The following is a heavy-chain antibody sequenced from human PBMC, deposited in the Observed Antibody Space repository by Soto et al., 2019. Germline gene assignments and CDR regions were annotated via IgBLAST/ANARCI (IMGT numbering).Heavy chain of an antibody. CDR2: IYYSGST. Sequence: QVQLQESGPGLVKPSQTLSLTRTVSGGSISSGGYYWSWIRQHPGKGLEWIGYIYYSGSTYYNPSLKSRVTISVDTSKNQFSLKLSSVTAADTAVYYCARDLRRGYCSGGSCYSQEGYYFGMDVWGQGTTVTVSS. CDR3: ARDLRRGYCSGGSCYSQEGYYFGMDV. CDR1: GGSISSGGYY. V-gene: IGHV4-31*03. J-gene: IGHJ6*02. D-gene: IGHD2-15*01.